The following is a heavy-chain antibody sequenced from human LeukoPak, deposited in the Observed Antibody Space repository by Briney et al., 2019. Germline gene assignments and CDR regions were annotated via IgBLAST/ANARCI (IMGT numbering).Heavy chain of an antibody. V-gene: IGHV3-21*04. CDR2: ISSSSGNI. CDR1: GFTFSDYS. CDR3: ARGLRYFDY. Sequence: GGSLRLSCAASGFTFSDYSMNWVRQAPGKGLEWVSSISSSSGNIYYTDSVKGRFTISRDNARNSLYLQMSSLRDEDTAVYYCARGLRYFDYWGQGTLVTVSS. J-gene: IGHJ4*02. D-gene: IGHD5-18*01.